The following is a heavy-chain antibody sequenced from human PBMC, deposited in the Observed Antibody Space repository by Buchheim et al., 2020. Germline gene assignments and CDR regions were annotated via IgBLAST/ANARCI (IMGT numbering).Heavy chain of an antibody. V-gene: IGHV3-33*01. CDR3: ARDRGADAPIDY. Sequence: QVQLAESGGGVVQPGRSLRLSCAASGFTFKTYGMHWVRQAPGKGLEWVAVVWHGGDVKDHAGFVEGRFTVSRDNSKNTLYLQLNSLRVEDTAVYYCARDRGADAPIDYWGQG. CDR2: VWHGGDVK. D-gene: IGHD4/OR15-4a*01. J-gene: IGHJ4*02. CDR1: GFTFKTYG.